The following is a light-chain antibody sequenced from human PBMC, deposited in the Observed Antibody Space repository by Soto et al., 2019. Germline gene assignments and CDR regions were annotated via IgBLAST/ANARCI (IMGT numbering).Light chain of an antibody. J-gene: IGLJ2*01. CDR3: SSYTSGTTLV. CDR2: DVS. Sequence: QSALTQPASVSGSPGQSITISCTGTSSDVGGYNYVSWYQQHPGKAPKLMIYDVSNRSSGVSNRFSGSESGNTASLTISGLQAEDEADYYCSSYTSGTTLVFGGGTKLTVL. CDR1: SSDVGGYNY. V-gene: IGLV2-14*03.